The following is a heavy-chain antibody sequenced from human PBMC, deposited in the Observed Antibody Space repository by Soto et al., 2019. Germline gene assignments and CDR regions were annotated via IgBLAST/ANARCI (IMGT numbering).Heavy chain of an antibody. CDR2: TYYRSKWYH. D-gene: IGHD6-19*01. CDR3: TRVEDTSGWFDY. Sequence: SQALSLPFAISGDSVSSKSAACNWIRQSPSRGLEWLGRTYYRSKWYHDYAVSVKSRITINPDTSKNQVSLQLNSVTLEDTAVYYCTRVEDTSGWFDYWGQGTLVTVSS. J-gene: IGHJ4*02. V-gene: IGHV6-1*01. CDR1: GDSVSSKSAA.